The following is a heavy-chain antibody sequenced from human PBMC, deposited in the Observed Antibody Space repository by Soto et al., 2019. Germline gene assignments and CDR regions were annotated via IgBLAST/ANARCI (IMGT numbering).Heavy chain of an antibody. V-gene: IGHV4-39*01. CDR2: IYYSGST. J-gene: IGHJ4*02. CDR1: GGSISSSSYY. Sequence: QLQLQESGPGLVKPSETLSLTCTVSGGSISSSSYYWGWIRQPPGKGLEWIGSIYYSGSTYYNPSLKSRVTISVDTSKNQFSLKLSSVNAADTAVYYCARHSPDYDILTGYSFDYGGQGTLVTVSS. CDR3: ARHSPDYDILTGYSFDY. D-gene: IGHD3-9*01.